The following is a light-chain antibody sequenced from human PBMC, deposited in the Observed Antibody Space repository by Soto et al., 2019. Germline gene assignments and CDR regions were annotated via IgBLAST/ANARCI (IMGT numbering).Light chain of an antibody. CDR1: QYVSVRY. CDR2: GAS. CDR3: QQYNNWPLT. V-gene: IGKV3-15*01. J-gene: IGKJ4*01. Sequence: SPGESATLSCRASQYVSVRYLAWYQQRPGQAPRLLIYGASTRATGIPARFSGSASGTEFTLTISSLQSEDFAIYYCQQYNNWPLTFGGGTKVDIK.